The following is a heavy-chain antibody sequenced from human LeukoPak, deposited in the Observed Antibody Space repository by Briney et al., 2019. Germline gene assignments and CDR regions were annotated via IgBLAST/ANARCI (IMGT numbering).Heavy chain of an antibody. CDR1: GFPFSSYW. J-gene: IGHJ4*02. V-gene: IGHV3-23*01. Sequence: GGSLRLSCVASGFPFSSYWMTWVRQAPGKGLEWVSAISGSGGSTYYADSVKGRFTISRDNSKNTLYLQMNSLRAEDTAVYYCAKSMILIVVALFFDYWGQGTLVTVSS. D-gene: IGHD3-22*01. CDR3: AKSMILIVVALFFDY. CDR2: ISGSGGST.